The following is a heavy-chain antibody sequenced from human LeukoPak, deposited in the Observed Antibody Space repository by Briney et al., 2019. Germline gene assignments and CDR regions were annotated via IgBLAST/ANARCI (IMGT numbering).Heavy chain of an antibody. J-gene: IGHJ6*02. CDR2: ISSSGSTI. CDR3: ARSAGTTRYYYYGMDV. CDR1: GFTFNSYE. V-gene: IGHV3-48*03. D-gene: IGHD1-7*01. Sequence: LAGGSLRLSCAASGFTFNSYEMNWVRQAPGKGLEWVSYISSSGSTIYYADSVKGRFTISRDNAKNSLYLQMNSLRAEDTAVYYCARSAGTTRYYYYGMDVWGQGTTVTVSS.